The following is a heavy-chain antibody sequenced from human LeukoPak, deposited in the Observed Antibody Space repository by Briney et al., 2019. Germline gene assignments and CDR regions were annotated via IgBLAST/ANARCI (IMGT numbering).Heavy chain of an antibody. V-gene: IGHV3-20*01. CDR2: INWNGGSI. D-gene: IGHD3-10*01. CDR3: ARDGRHYYGSGSYYLDWFDP. Sequence: GGSLRLSCAASGFIFDDYGMSWVRQVPGKGLEWGSGINWNGGSIDYADSVKGRFTIYRDKAKKSLYLQMNNQRAEDTAFYHCARDGRHYYGSGSYYLDWFDPWGQGTLVTVSS. J-gene: IGHJ5*02. CDR1: GFIFDDYG.